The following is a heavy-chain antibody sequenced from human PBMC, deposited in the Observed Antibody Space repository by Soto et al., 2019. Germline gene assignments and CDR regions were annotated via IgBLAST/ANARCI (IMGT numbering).Heavy chain of an antibody. Sequence: SETLSLTCTVSGGSISSYYWSWIRQPPGKGLEWIGYIYYSGSTSYNPSLKSRVTISVDTSKNQFSLKLSSVTAADTAVYYCARELPEIVGSGPFDYWGQGTLVTVSS. CDR1: GGSISSYY. V-gene: IGHV4-59*01. CDR2: IYYSGST. D-gene: IGHD1-26*01. CDR3: ARELPEIVGSGPFDY. J-gene: IGHJ4*02.